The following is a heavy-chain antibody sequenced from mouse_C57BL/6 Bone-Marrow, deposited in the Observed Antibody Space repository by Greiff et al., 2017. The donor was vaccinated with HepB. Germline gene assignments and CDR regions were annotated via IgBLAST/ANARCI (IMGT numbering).Heavy chain of an antibody. J-gene: IGHJ4*01. CDR1: GFTFSSYA. V-gene: IGHV5-4*03. D-gene: IGHD1-1*01. CDR3: ARVLTTPGY. Sequence: EVKLVESGGGLVKPGGSLKLSCAASGFTFSSYAMSWVRQTPEKRLEWVATISDGGSYTYYPDNVKGRFTISRDNAKNNLYLQISHLKSEDTAMYYCARVLTTPGYWGQGTSVTVSS. CDR2: ISDGGSYT.